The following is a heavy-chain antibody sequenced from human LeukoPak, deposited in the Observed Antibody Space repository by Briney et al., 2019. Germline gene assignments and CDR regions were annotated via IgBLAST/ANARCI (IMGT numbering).Heavy chain of an antibody. D-gene: IGHD3-10*01. J-gene: IGHJ3*02. CDR3: AIAMVRGVIYAFDI. CDR1: GGTFSSYA. V-gene: IGHV1-69*04. CDR2: IIPILGIA. Sequence: SVKVSCKASGGTFSSYAISWVRQAPGQGLEWMGRIIPILGIANYAQKFQGRVTVTADKSTSTAYMELSSLRSEDTAVYYCAIAMVRGVIYAFDIWGQGTMVTVSS.